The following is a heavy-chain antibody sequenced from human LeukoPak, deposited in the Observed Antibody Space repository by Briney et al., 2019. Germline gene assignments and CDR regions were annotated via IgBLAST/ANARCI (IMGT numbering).Heavy chain of an antibody. Sequence: SETLSLTCTVSGGSISSYYWSWIRQPPGKGLEWIGYIYYSGSTNYNPSLKSRVTISVDTSKNQFSLKLSSVTAADTAVYYCARRRTLGAFDIWGQGTMVTVSS. D-gene: IGHD1-14*01. J-gene: IGHJ3*02. CDR2: IYYSGST. V-gene: IGHV4-59*08. CDR1: GGSISSYY. CDR3: ARRRTLGAFDI.